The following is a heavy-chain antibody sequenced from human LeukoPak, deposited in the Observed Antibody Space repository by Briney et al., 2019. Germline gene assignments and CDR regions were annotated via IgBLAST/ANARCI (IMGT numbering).Heavy chain of an antibody. D-gene: IGHD3-9*01. CDR3: ARSSAYYNEADI. J-gene: IGHJ3*02. CDR2: INPSGGST. CDR1: GYTFTNYY. V-gene: IGHV1-46*01. Sequence: GASVKVSCKTSGYTFTNYYMHWVRQAPGQGLEWMGIINPSGGSTTYAQNFQGRLTMTSATSTSTVYMELSSLRSEDTAVYYCARSSAYYNEADIWGQGTMVTVSS.